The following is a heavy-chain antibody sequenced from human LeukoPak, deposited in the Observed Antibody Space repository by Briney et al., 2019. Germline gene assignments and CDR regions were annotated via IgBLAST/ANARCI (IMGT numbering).Heavy chain of an antibody. CDR1: GFTFSSYA. Sequence: GGSLRLSCAASGFTFSSYAMSWVRQAPGKGLEWVSAIIGSGGSTYYADSVKGRFTISRDNSKNTLYLQMNSLRAEDTAVYYCAKDREWGYSYGSNWFDPWGQGTLVTVSS. J-gene: IGHJ5*02. V-gene: IGHV3-23*01. CDR3: AKDREWGYSYGSNWFDP. CDR2: IIGSGGST. D-gene: IGHD5-18*01.